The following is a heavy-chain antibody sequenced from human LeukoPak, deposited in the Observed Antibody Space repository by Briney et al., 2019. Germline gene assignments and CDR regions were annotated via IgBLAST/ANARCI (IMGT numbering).Heavy chain of an antibody. CDR2: MNPNSGNT. Sequence: GASVKVSCRASGGTFSSYAISWVQQATGQGLEWMGWMNPNSGNTGYAQKFQGRVTMTRNTSINTAYMELSSLRSEDTAVFYCARGVRDSSGREYFQHWGQGTLVTVSS. CDR3: ARGVRDSSGREYFQH. J-gene: IGHJ1*01. CDR1: GGTFSSYA. V-gene: IGHV1-8*02. D-gene: IGHD3-22*01.